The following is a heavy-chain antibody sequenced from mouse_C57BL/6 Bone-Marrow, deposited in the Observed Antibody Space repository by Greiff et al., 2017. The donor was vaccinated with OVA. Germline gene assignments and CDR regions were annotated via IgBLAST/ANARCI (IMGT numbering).Heavy chain of an antibody. CDR2: INPSSGYT. V-gene: IGHV1-4*01. CDR3: ARGGDV. J-gene: IGHJ1*03. CDR1: GYTFTSYT. Sequence: VMLVESGAELARPGASVTMSCTASGYTFTSYTMHWVKQRPGQGLEWIGYINPSSGYTKYNQKFKDKATLTADKSSSTAYMQLSSLTSEDSAVYYCARGGDVWGTGTTVTVSS.